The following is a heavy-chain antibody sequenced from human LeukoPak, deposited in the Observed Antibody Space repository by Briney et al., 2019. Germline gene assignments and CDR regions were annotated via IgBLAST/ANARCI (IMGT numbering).Heavy chain of an antibody. J-gene: IGHJ4*02. D-gene: IGHD4-17*01. V-gene: IGHV3-30*02. Sequence: PGGSLRLSCAASGFTFSSYGMHWVRQAPGKGLEWVAFIRYDGSNKYYADSVKGRFTISRDNSKNTLYLQMTSLRAEDTAVYCCAKDHDYGDYVNEFLDYWGQGTLVTVSS. CDR2: IRYDGSNK. CDR1: GFTFSSYG. CDR3: AKDHDYGDYVNEFLDY.